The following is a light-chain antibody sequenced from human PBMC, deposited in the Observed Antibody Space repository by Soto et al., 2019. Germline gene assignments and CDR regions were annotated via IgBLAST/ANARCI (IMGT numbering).Light chain of an antibody. CDR1: QSVSNN. V-gene: IGKV3-15*01. J-gene: IGKJ5*01. CDR3: QQYNNWPPVT. Sequence: EIVMTQSPVTLSVSPGERVTLSCRASQSVSNNLAWYQRKSGQAPRLLIYGASTRVTGIPARFSGSGSGTEFTLTISSLQSEDFAIYYCQQYNNWPPVTFGQGTRLDIK. CDR2: GAS.